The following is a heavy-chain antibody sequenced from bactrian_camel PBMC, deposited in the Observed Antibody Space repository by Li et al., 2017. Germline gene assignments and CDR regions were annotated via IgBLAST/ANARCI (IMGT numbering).Heavy chain of an antibody. V-gene: IGHV3S53*01. Sequence: HVQLVESGGGSVQTGESLRLSCEASDSSSNCMGWFRQAGKAREWVAAFDNDGIKRYADSVKGRFTVSKDNAENTLYLQMNDLKPEDTAMYSCAASRSVGWVRICSYYYWGQGTQVTVS. CDR1: DSSSNC. CDR3: AASRSVGWVRICSYYY. D-gene: IGHD5*01. J-gene: IGHJ4*01. CDR2: FDNDGIK.